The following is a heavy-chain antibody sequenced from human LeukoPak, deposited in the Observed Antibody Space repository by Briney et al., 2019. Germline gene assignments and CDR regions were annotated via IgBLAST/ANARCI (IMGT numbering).Heavy chain of an antibody. CDR3: AKGETYIVVTSTSDS. J-gene: IGHJ4*02. CDR2: IGGSESST. D-gene: IGHD2-21*02. V-gene: IGHV3-23*01. Sequence: GGSLRLSCAASGFTFNRHWMSWVRQAPGKGLEWVSAIGGSESSTYYADSVKGRFTISRDNSKNTLYLQMNSLRAEDTAVYYCAKGETYIVVTSTSDSWGQGTLVTVSS. CDR1: GFTFNRHW.